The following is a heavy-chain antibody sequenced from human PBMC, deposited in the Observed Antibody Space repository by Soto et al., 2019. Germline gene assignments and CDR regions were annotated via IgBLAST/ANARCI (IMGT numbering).Heavy chain of an antibody. CDR3: ARDGGSDIVVVPAARAYDAFDI. CDR2: MNPNSGNT. V-gene: IGHV1-8*01. J-gene: IGHJ3*02. Sequence: ASGKVSCKASGYTFPSYDINWVRQATGQGLEWMGWMNPNSGNTGYAQKFQGRVTMTRNTSISTAYMELSSLRSEDTAVYYCARDGGSDIVVVPAARAYDAFDIWGQGTMVTVSS. D-gene: IGHD2-2*01. CDR1: GYTFPSYD.